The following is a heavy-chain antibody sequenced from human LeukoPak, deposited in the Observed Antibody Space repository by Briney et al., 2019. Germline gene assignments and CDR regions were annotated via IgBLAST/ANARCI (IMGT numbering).Heavy chain of an antibody. Sequence: KAGGSLRLSCAASGFTFSSYSMNWVRQAPGKGLEGVSSISSGSIYTYYADSVKGRFTISRDNAKNSLYLQMNSLRAEDTAVYYCARVGYYDSSGYYYYFDYWGQGILVTVSS. CDR2: ISSGSIYT. J-gene: IGHJ4*02. CDR3: ARVGYYDSSGYYYYFDY. CDR1: GFTFSSYS. V-gene: IGHV3-21*01. D-gene: IGHD3-22*01.